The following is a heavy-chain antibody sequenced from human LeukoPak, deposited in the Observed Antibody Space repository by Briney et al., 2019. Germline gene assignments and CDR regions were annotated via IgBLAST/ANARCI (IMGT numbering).Heavy chain of an antibody. CDR2: INHSGST. D-gene: IGHD2-2*02. Sequence: PSETLSLTCAVYGGSFSGYYWSWIRQPPGKGLEWIGEINHSGSTNYNPSLKSRVTISVDTSKNQFSLKLSSVTAADTAVYYCARNPYCSSTSCYSFDYWGQGTLVTVSS. J-gene: IGHJ4*02. V-gene: IGHV4-34*01. CDR3: ARNPYCSSTSCYSFDY. CDR1: GGSFSGYY.